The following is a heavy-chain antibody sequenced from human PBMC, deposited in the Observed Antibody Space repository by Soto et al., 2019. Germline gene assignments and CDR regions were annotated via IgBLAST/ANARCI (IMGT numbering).Heavy chain of an antibody. Sequence: QVHLVQSGAEVKKPGASVKVSCKVYGYTLADLAMHWVRQPPGKGLQWMAGFDPEDGEVLYAETFQGRVTLTEDTSTDTAYMDLINLTSDDTAVYYCVTGVTVEWWGPGTLVIVSS. CDR3: VTGVTVEW. CDR1: GYTLADLA. D-gene: IGHD2-21*02. V-gene: IGHV1-24*01. J-gene: IGHJ1*01. CDR2: FDPEDGEV.